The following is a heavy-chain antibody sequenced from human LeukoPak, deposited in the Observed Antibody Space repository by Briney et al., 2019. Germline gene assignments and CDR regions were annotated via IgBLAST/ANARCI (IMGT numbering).Heavy chain of an antibody. CDR2: MYYSGST. Sequence: SETLSLTCTVSGGSISYYYWSWIRQPPGKGLEWIGYMYYSGSTNYNPSLRSRVTMSVGTSKNQFSLRLSSVTAADTAGYYCARGRYGGNSGFFDHWGQGTLVTVSS. CDR3: ARGRYGGNSGFFDH. V-gene: IGHV4-59*01. D-gene: IGHD4-23*01. J-gene: IGHJ4*02. CDR1: GGSISYYY.